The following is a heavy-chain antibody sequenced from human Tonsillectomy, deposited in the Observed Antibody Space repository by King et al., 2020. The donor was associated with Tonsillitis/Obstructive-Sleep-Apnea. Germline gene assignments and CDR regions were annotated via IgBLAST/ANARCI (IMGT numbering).Heavy chain of an antibody. CDR3: ARGYYYDSSGYYYSNWFDP. Sequence: VLLVESGGGLIQPGGSLRLSCAASGFTVSSNYMSWVRQAPGKGLEWVSVIYSGGSTYYADSVKGRFTISRDNSKNTLYLQMNSLRAEDTAVYYCARGYYYDSSGYYYSNWFDPWGQGTLVTVSS. V-gene: IGHV3-53*01. D-gene: IGHD3-22*01. J-gene: IGHJ5*02. CDR1: GFTVSSNY. CDR2: IYSGGST.